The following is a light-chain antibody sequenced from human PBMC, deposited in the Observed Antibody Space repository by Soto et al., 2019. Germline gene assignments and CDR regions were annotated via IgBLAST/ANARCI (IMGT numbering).Light chain of an antibody. CDR2: DAS. Sequence: IQMTQSPSSLSASVGDRVTITCQASQGISNFLNWYQQKPGKAPKLLIYDASNLETGVPSRFSGSGSGTDFTFTISSLQPEDIATYYCQQYDNLPITFGQGTKVDIK. CDR3: QQYDNLPIT. V-gene: IGKV1-33*01. J-gene: IGKJ1*01. CDR1: QGISNF.